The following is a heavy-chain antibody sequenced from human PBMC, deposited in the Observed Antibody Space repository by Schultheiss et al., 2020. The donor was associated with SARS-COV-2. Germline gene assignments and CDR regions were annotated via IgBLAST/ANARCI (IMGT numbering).Heavy chain of an antibody. CDR2: ISGSGGST. J-gene: IGHJ3*02. CDR1: GFTFSSYA. Sequence: GGSLRLSCAASGFTFSSYAMSWVRQAPGKGLEWVSAISGSGGSTYYADSVKGRFTISRDNSKNTLYLQMNSLRAEDTAVYYCARQWNVDDAFDIWGQGTMVTVSS. V-gene: IGHV3-23*01. CDR3: ARQWNVDDAFDI. D-gene: IGHD1-1*01.